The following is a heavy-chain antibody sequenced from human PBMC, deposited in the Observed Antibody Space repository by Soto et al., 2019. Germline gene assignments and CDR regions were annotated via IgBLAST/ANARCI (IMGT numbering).Heavy chain of an antibody. V-gene: IGHV4-34*01. D-gene: IGHD3-3*01. CDR3: ARLPLLYYDFWSGYLPAYYFDY. J-gene: IGHJ4*02. Sequence: QVQLQQWGAGLLKPSETLSLTCAVYGGSFSGYYWSWIRQPPGKGLEWIGEINHSGSTNYNPSLKSRVTISVDPSKNQFSLKLSSVTAADTAVYYCARLPLLYYDFWSGYLPAYYFDYWGQGTLVTVSS. CDR2: INHSGST. CDR1: GGSFSGYY.